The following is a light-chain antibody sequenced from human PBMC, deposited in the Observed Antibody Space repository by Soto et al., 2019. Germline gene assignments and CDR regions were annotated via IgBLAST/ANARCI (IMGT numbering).Light chain of an antibody. CDR3: QHYGDSSWT. J-gene: IGKJ1*01. V-gene: IGKV3-20*01. CDR1: RSVSDTL. CDR2: GTS. Sequence: EIVLTQSPGTLSLSPGERATLSCRADRSVSDTLLTWFQQKPGQAPSLLIFGTSNRAPGIPDRFSGSGSGTDFTLTSSRLEPDDFAVYYCQHYGDSSWTFGQGTKVEIK.